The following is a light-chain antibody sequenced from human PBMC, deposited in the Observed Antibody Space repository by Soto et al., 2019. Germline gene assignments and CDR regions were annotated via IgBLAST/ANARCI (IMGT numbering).Light chain of an antibody. J-gene: IGKJ4*02. CDR2: KAS. CDR1: QKINNW. V-gene: IGKV1-5*03. Sequence: DIQMTQSPSTLSASVGDRVTITCRASQKINNWLAWYQQKPGKPPKLRISKASNLESGVPSRFSGRGSETEFTLTISSLQPDDFASYYCQQYNTYSLLTFAGGTRVDIK. CDR3: QQYNTYSLLT.